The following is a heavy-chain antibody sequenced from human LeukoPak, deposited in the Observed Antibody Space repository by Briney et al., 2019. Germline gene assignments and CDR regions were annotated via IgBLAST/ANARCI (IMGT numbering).Heavy chain of an antibody. Sequence: GGSLRLSCAASGFTFSSYAMSGDRQAPGKGLEWVAVIWYDGSNKYYADSVKGRFTISRDNSKNTLYLQMNSLRAEDTAVYYCAKDLGQLVDWGQGTLVTVSS. J-gene: IGHJ4*02. V-gene: IGHV3-33*06. D-gene: IGHD2-2*01. CDR1: GFTFSSYA. CDR3: AKDLGQLVD. CDR2: IWYDGSNK.